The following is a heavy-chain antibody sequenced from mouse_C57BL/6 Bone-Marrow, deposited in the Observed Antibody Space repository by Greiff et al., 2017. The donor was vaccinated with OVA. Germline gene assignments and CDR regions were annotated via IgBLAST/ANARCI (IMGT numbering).Heavy chain of an antibody. CDR3: ARGYGSSYLYYYAMDY. CDR2: IYPGSGNT. J-gene: IGHJ4*01. V-gene: IGHV1-66*01. CDR1: GYSFTSYY. Sequence: QVQLKESGPELVKPGASVKISCKASGYSFTSYYIHWVKQRPGQGLEWIGWIYPGSGNTKYNEKFKGKATLTADTSSSTAYMQLSSLTSEDSAVYYCARGYGSSYLYYYAMDYWGQGTSVTVSS. D-gene: IGHD1-1*01.